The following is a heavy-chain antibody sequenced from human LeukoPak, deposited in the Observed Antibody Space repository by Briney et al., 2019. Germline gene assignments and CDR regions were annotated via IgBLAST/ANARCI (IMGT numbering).Heavy chain of an antibody. CDR1: GFTFSSYA. D-gene: IGHD6-13*01. Sequence: GGSLRLSCAASGFTFSSYAMNWVRQAPGKGLEWVSAISGSGAGTYYADSVKGRFTISRDISKNSLYLQMHSLRAEDTAIYYCAKGFSSTWYRPNFFDYWGQGTLVTVSS. CDR2: ISGSGAGT. V-gene: IGHV3-23*01. CDR3: AKGFSSTWYRPNFFDY. J-gene: IGHJ4*02.